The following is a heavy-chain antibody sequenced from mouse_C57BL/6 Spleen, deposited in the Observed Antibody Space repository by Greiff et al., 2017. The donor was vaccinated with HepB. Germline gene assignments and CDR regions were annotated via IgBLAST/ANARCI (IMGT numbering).Heavy chain of an antibody. CDR3: ARSTGYGYAMDY. Sequence: QVQLQQSGAELARPGASVKLSCKASGYTFTSYGISWVKQRTGQGLEWIGEIYPRSGNTYYNEKFKGKATLTADKSSSTAYIELRSLTSEDSAVYFCARSTGYGYAMDYWGQGTSVTVSS. CDR1: GYTFTSYG. J-gene: IGHJ4*01. CDR2: IYPRSGNT. V-gene: IGHV1-81*01. D-gene: IGHD2-2*01.